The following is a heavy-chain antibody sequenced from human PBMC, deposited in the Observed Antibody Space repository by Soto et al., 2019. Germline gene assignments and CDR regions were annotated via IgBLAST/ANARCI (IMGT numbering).Heavy chain of an antibody. J-gene: IGHJ3*02. CDR1: EFPLRTNA. CDR3: AKDRIAVAAPDAFDI. D-gene: IGHD6-19*01. Sequence: PGGPPGPPLQAPEFPLRTNARHWVRRAPGKGLEWVAVISYDGSNKYYADSVKGRFTISRDNSKNTLYLQMNSLRAEDTAVYYCAKDRIAVAAPDAFDIWGQGTMVTVSS. CDR2: ISYDGSNK. V-gene: IGHV3-30*18.